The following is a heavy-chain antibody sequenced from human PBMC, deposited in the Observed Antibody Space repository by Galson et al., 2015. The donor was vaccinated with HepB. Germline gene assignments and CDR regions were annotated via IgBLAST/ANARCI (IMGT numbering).Heavy chain of an antibody. Sequence: ETLSLTCTIYGGSFGHYVWSWIRQPPGKGLEWIGEVSHSGSTIYSPSLKSRVTVSLDTSKNQFSLTLNSVTAADTAVYYCARVRADRPRGLYSMDVWDKGTTVTVSS. CDR2: VSHSGST. D-gene: IGHD3-10*01. V-gene: IGHV4-34*01. J-gene: IGHJ6*04. CDR3: ARVRADRPRGLYSMDV. CDR1: GGSFGHYV.